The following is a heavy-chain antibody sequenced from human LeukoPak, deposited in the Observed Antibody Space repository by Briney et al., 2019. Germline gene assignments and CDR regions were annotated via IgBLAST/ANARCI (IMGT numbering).Heavy chain of an antibody. D-gene: IGHD5-18*01. CDR3: ARGGGYSYGSFDY. CDR2: INRDGSST. Sequence: GGSLRLSCAASGIIFSNYWMHWVRQAPGKGLVWVSRINRDGSSTSYADSVKGRFTISRDNAKDTLYLQMNSLRAEDTAVYYCARGGGYSYGSFDYWGQGTLVTVSS. CDR1: GIIFSNYW. V-gene: IGHV3-74*01. J-gene: IGHJ4*02.